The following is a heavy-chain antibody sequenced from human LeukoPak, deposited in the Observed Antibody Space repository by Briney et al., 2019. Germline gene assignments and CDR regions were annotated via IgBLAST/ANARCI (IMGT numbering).Heavy chain of an antibody. Sequence: SETLSLTCTVSGGSTISYYWSWIRQPARKGLEWIGRIYTSGSTNYNPSLKSRVTMSVDTSKNQFSLKLSSVTAADTAVYYCAGSDTAMVTGFDYWGQGTLVTVSS. D-gene: IGHD5-18*01. CDR2: IYTSGST. CDR3: AGSDTAMVTGFDY. V-gene: IGHV4-4*07. CDR1: GGSTISYY. J-gene: IGHJ4*02.